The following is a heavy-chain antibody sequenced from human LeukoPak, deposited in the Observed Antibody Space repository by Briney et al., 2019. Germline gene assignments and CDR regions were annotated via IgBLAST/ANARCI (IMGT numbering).Heavy chain of an antibody. CDR2: ISGSGGST. V-gene: IGHV3-23*01. CDR1: GFTFSSYA. D-gene: IGHD6-13*01. J-gene: IGHJ4*02. Sequence: GGSLRLSCAASGFTFSSYAMSWVRQAPGKGLEWVSAISGSGGSTYYADSVRGRFTISRDNSKNTLYLQMNSLRAEDTAVYYCAKDGQQLVRTTFDYWGQGTLVTVSS. CDR3: AKDGQQLVRTTFDY.